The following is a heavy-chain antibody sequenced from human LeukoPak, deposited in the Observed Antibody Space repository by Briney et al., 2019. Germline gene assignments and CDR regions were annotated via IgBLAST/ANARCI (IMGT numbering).Heavy chain of an antibody. V-gene: IGHV3-53*01. J-gene: IGHJ4*02. CDR3: AREGYTSGWYRL. CDR1: GFTVSSNY. D-gene: IGHD6-19*01. Sequence: PGGSLRLSCAASGFTVSSNYMSWVRQAPGKGLEWVSVIYSSGITYYADSVKGRFTISRDNSENTLYLQMNSLRAEDTAVYYCAREGYTSGWYRLWGQGTLVTVSS. CDR2: IYSSGIT.